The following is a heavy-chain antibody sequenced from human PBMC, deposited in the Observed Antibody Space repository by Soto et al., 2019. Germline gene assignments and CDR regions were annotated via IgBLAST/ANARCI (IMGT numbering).Heavy chain of an antibody. D-gene: IGHD1-26*01. CDR2: IIPILGIA. J-gene: IGHJ4*02. Sequence: QVQLVQSGAEVKKPGSSVKVSCKASGGTFSSYTISWVRQAPGQGLEWMGRIIPILGIANYAQKFQGRVTITADKSTSTAYMELSSLRSEDTAVYYCASSDDGGSLAFWRWGQGTLVTVSS. CDR3: ASSDDGGSLAFWR. CDR1: GGTFSSYT. V-gene: IGHV1-69*02.